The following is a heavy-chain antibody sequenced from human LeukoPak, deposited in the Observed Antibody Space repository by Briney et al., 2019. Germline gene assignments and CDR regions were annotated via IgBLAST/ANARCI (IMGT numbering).Heavy chain of an antibody. J-gene: IGHJ3*02. CDR2: IRYDESNK. D-gene: IGHD1-26*01. Sequence: GGSLRLSCAASGFTFSNCAMHWVRQAPGKGLEWVAFIRYDESNKYYADSVKGRFTISRDNSKNTLYLQMNSLRAEDTAVYYCAKIGANSEAFDIWGQGTMVTVSS. V-gene: IGHV3-30*02. CDR1: GFTFSNCA. CDR3: AKIGANSEAFDI.